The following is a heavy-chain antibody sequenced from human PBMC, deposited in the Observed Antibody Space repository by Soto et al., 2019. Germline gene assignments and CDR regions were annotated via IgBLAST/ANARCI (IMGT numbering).Heavy chain of an antibody. CDR3: ARELGSYNAFDI. V-gene: IGHV1-46*01. D-gene: IGHD1-26*01. J-gene: IGHJ3*02. CDR1: GXTFTSYY. Sequence: GASVKVSCKASGXTFTSYYMHWVRQAPGQGLEWMGIINPSGGSTSYAQKFQGRVTMTRDTSTSTVYMELSSLRSEDTDVYYCARELGSYNAFDIWGQGTMVTISS. CDR2: INPSGGST.